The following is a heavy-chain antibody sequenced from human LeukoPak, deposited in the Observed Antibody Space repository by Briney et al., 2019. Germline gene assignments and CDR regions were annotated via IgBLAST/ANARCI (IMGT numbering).Heavy chain of an antibody. Sequence: GGSLRLSCAASGFTFSSYAMIWVRQAPGKGLESVSGISASGGSTYYAGSVKGRFTISRDNSRNTLYLQMNSLRAEDTAVYYCAKCPYYYESRGYYVDYWGQGTLVTVSS. CDR3: AKCPYYYESRGYYVDY. D-gene: IGHD3-22*01. CDR2: ISASGGST. J-gene: IGHJ4*02. V-gene: IGHV3-23*01. CDR1: GFTFSSYA.